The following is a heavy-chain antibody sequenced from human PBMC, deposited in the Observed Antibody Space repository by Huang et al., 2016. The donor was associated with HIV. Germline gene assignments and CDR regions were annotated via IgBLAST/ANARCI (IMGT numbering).Heavy chain of an antibody. J-gene: IGHJ3*01. CDR3: AKDWGYDFGAFDF. D-gene: IGHD3-16*01. Sequence: EVQLVESGGGLVRPGRSLRLSCAASGFTFDDYAMHWVRQTPGKGLEGVSGINWNSGNIAYADSVRVRFTISRDNAKNSLYLQINSLRPEDTALYYCAKDWGYDFGAFDFWGRGTMVTVSS. V-gene: IGHV3-9*01. CDR2: INWNSGNI. CDR1: GFTFDDYA.